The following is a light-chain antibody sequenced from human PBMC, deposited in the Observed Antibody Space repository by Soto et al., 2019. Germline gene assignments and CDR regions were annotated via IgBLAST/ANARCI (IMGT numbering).Light chain of an antibody. CDR3: QTWDTGSVV. V-gene: IGLV4-69*01. CDR2: LNSDGSH. J-gene: IGLJ2*01. Sequence: QSVLTQSPSTSASLGASVKFTCTLSSLHSSYAIAWHQQQPEKGPRYLMKLNSDGSHNKGDGIPDRFSGSSSGAERYLTISSLQSEDEADYYCQTWDTGSVVFGGGTKLTVL. CDR1: SLHSSYA.